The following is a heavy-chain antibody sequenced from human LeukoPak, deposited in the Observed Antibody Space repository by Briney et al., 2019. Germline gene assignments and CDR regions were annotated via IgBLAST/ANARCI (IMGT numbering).Heavy chain of an antibody. CDR1: GFTFSSYW. Sequence: GGSLRLSCAVSGFTFSSYWMHWVRHAPGKGLVWVSRINSDGSSTSYADSVKGRFTISRDNAKNTLYLQMNSLRAEDTAVYYCARDDYYDSSGYYPSDWGQGTLVTVSP. D-gene: IGHD3-22*01. CDR3: ARDDYYDSSGYYPSD. V-gene: IGHV3-74*01. J-gene: IGHJ4*02. CDR2: INSDGSST.